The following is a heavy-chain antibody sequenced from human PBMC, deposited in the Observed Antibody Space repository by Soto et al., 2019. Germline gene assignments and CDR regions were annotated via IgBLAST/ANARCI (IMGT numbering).Heavy chain of an antibody. CDR2: TNSSGCP. J-gene: IGHJ3*02. CDR1: GVSLRDYY. V-gene: IGHV4-34*01. D-gene: IGHD3-16*01. CDR3: ARPAKDLSVNNAYLHDAFDI. Sequence: VQLQQWGAGLLKPSETLSLTCAVSGVSLRDYYWRWIRLIPGKGLEWIGATNSSGCPNYNPSLTGRFTMSIDKYKNHFSGRLTFLTAADTVLYYCARPAKDLSVNNAYLHDAFDIWGQGRKVTVSS.